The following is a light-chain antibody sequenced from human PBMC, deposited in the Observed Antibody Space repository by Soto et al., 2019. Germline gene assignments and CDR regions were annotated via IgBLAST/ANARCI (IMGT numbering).Light chain of an antibody. CDR1: PSISRQ. CDR2: QAS. V-gene: IGKV1-5*03. Sequence: DIQMTQSPSTLSASEGDRVSITCRASPSISRQLAWYQQKPGKAPNLLIYQASNLATGVPSRFTGSVSGTEFTLTISSLQPDDLATYYCLQYQSYWTFGQGTKVEVK. J-gene: IGKJ1*01. CDR3: LQYQSYWT.